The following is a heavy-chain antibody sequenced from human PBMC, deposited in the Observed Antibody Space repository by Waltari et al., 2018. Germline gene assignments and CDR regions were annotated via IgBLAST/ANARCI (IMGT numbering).Heavy chain of an antibody. CDR2: LNSDGSSR. CDR3: ARGYTYRTPDALHI. Sequence: EVQLVESGEGVVQPGGSLRISCEASGFTFSRHWRHWVRQAPGKGLVWVSRLNSDGSSRNYADSVKGRFTISRDNAKNTVYLQMLSLRVEDTAVYYCARGYTYRTPDALHIWGQGTVVTVSS. J-gene: IGHJ3*02. CDR1: GFTFSRHW. V-gene: IGHV3-74*01. D-gene: IGHD5-18*01.